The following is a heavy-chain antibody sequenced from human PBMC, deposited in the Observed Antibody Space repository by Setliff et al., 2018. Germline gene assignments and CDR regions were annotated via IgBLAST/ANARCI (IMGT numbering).Heavy chain of an antibody. D-gene: IGHD6-13*01. CDR3: ARGGLAAAGRKGVFEH. V-gene: IGHV1-46*01. CDR1: GYTLSRHY. J-gene: IGHJ4*02. CDR2: INPGGSTS. Sequence: ASVKVSCKATGYTLSRHYMHWARQAPGQGLEWMGIINPGGSTSSSVETFQGRVTMTGDTSTNTVYMELSSLRSEDTAVYYCARGGLAAAGRKGVFEHWGQGSLVTVSS.